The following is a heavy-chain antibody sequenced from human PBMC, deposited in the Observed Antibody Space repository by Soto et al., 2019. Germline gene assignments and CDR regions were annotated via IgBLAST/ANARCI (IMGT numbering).Heavy chain of an antibody. CDR2: ISSSTSYV. D-gene: IGHD2-2*01. Sequence: PGGSLRLSCAAPGFTFSRYGMNWLRQAPGKGLEWVASISSSTSYVYYADSVKGRFSTSRDNAKNILYLEMYALRTEDTAVYYCARDPSEGRVGNWFESWGQGTLVTVSS. CDR3: ARDPSEGRVGNWFES. V-gene: IGHV3-21*06. CDR1: GFTFSRYG. J-gene: IGHJ5*01.